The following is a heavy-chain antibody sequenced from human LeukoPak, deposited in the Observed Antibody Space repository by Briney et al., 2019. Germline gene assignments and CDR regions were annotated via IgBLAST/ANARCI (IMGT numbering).Heavy chain of an antibody. CDR2: ISTSSRTI. V-gene: IGHV3-48*01. CDR3: ARDYYGDYVRSFGWFDP. J-gene: IGHJ5*02. Sequence: GGSLRLSCTVSGFTVSSNSMSWVRQAPGKGLEWISDISTSSRTIYYANSVKGRFTISRDNAKNSLYLQMNSLRAEDTAVYYCARDYYGDYVRSFGWFDPWGQGTLVTVSS. D-gene: IGHD4-17*01. CDR1: GFTVSSNS.